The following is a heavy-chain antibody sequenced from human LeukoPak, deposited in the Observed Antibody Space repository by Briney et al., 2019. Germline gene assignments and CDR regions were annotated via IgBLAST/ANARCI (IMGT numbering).Heavy chain of an antibody. CDR3: ASGIRERGFDY. D-gene: IGHD1-1*01. V-gene: IGHV3-66*01. CDR2: IYSGGNT. CDR1: GFTFSIYA. J-gene: IGHJ4*01. Sequence: GGSLRLSCAASGFTFSIYAMHWVRQAPGRGLEWVSVIYSGGNTYYADSVKGRFTISRDNSKNTLYLQMNSLRPDDTALYFCASGIRERGFDYWGHGTLVTVSS.